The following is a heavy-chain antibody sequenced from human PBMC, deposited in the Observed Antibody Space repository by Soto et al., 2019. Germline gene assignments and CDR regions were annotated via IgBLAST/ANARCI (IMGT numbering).Heavy chain of an antibody. CDR2: ISYDGSNK. D-gene: IGHD3-10*01. V-gene: IGHV3-30-3*01. J-gene: IGHJ3*02. CDR1: GFTFISYA. CDR3: ARDVSVVRGIRDAFDI. Sequence: GGSLRLSCAASGFTFISYAMHWVRQAPGKGLEWVAVISYDGSNKYYADSVKGRFTISRDNSKNTLYLQMNSLRAEDTAVYYCARDVSVVRGIRDAFDIWGQGTMVTVSS.